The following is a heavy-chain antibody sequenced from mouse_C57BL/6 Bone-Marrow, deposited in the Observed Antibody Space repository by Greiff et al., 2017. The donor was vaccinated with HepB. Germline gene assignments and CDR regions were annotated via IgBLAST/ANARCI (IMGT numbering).Heavy chain of an antibody. CDR1: GFTFSDAW. CDR3: TLITTVYYYAMDY. J-gene: IGHJ4*01. CDR2: IRNKANNHAT. V-gene: IGHV6-6*01. Sequence: EVNVVESGGGLVQPGGSMKLSCAASGFTFSDAWMDWVRQSPEKGLEWVAEIRNKANNHATYYAESVKGRFTISRDDSKSSVYLQMNSLRAEDTGIYYCTLITTVYYYAMDYWGQGTSVTVSS. D-gene: IGHD1-1*01.